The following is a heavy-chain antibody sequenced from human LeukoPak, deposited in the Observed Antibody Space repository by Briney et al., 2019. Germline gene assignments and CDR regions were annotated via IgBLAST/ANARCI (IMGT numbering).Heavy chain of an antibody. D-gene: IGHD3-16*02. CDR3: AKDHYVWGSYRYIVDY. CDR2: IRYDGSNK. CDR1: GFTFSSYG. J-gene: IGHJ4*02. Sequence: GGSLSLSCAASGFTFSSYGMHWVRQAPGKGLEWVAFIRYDGSNKYYADSVKGRFTISRDNSKNTLYLQMNSLRAEDTAVYYCAKDHYVWGSYRYIVDYWGQGTLVTVSS. V-gene: IGHV3-30*02.